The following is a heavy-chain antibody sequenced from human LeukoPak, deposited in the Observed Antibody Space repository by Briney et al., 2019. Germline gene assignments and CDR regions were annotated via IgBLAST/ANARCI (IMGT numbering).Heavy chain of an antibody. Sequence: SETLSLTCSVSGATISGHYWSWLRQPPGKGLEWIAYVHYREGTKYNPSLRSRVTISADTSNNQFSLNVTSVSAADTAVYYCARTTDPGSMDVWGKGTTVTISS. CDR1: GATISGHY. V-gene: IGHV4-59*11. CDR3: ARTTDPGSMDV. D-gene: IGHD3-10*01. CDR2: VHYREGT. J-gene: IGHJ6*03.